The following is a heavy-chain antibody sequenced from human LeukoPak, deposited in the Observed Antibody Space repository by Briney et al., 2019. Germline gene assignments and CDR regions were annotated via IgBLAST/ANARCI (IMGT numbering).Heavy chain of an antibody. CDR1: GFSFSNYW. J-gene: IGHJ4*02. V-gene: IGHV3-7*01. CDR2: LKQGGSEK. Sequence: GGSLRLSCAASGFSFSNYWMAWVRQAPGKGLEWVASLKQGGSEKYYVDSVKGRFAISRGDAKNSLFLQMNSLRGEDTAVYYCAREGTGGYYFDFWGQGTLVTVSS. D-gene: IGHD2-15*01. CDR3: AREGTGGYYFDF.